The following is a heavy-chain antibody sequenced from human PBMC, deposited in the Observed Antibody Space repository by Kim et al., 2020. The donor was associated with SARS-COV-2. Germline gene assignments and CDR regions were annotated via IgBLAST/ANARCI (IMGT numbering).Heavy chain of an antibody. V-gene: IGHV3-23*01. CDR2: IGGSGGVP. D-gene: IGHD3-22*01. CDR1: GFTFSSYA. J-gene: IGHJ4*02. Sequence: GGSLRLSCATSGFTFSSYAMAWVRQAPGKGLEWVSTIGGSGGVPYYADSVKGRFTISRDNSKNTLYLQMNSLRVEDTAVYYCAKFGSHYYDSSAYYFDTWGQGTLVTVSS. CDR3: AKFGSHYYDSSAYYFDT.